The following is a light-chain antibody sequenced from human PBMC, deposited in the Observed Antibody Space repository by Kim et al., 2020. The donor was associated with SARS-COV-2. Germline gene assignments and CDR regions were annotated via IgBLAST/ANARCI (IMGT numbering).Light chain of an antibody. Sequence: DIQMTQSPSSLSASVGDRVTITCRASQSISSYLNWYQQKPRKAPKLLIYVASSLQSGVPSRFSGSGSGTYFTLTISSLQPEDFATYYCQQSYSTPRTFGGGTKVDIK. CDR1: QSISSY. CDR3: QQSYSTPRT. CDR2: VAS. V-gene: IGKV1-39*01. J-gene: IGKJ4*01.